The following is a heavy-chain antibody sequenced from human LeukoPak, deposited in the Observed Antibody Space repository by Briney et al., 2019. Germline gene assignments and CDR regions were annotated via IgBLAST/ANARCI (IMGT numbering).Heavy chain of an antibody. CDR3: ARNWNYVGHQDY. J-gene: IGHJ4*02. CDR2: INPNSGGT. V-gene: IGHV1-2*02. CDR1: GYTFTGYY. D-gene: IGHD1-7*01. Sequence: ASVKVSCKASGYTFTGYYMHWVRQAPGQGLEWMGWINPNSGGTNYAQKFQGRVTMTRDTSINTAYMELSRLRSDDTAVYYCARNWNYVGHQDYWGQGTLVTVSS.